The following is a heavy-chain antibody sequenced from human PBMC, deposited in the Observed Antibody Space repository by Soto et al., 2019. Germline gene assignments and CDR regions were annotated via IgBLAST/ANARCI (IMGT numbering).Heavy chain of an antibody. CDR3: ARGVNYDVLTGPKYYGMDV. CDR1: GYTFTNYY. D-gene: IGHD3-9*01. J-gene: IGHJ6*02. V-gene: IGHV1-46*01. CDR2: INPVGGTT. Sequence: GASVKVSCKSSGYTFTNYYMHWVRQAPGQGLEWLGIINPVGGTTSYAQKFQGRVTLTGDTSTSTVYLEMSSLTSEDTAVYFCARGVNYDVLTGPKYYGMDVWGQGTTVTVSS.